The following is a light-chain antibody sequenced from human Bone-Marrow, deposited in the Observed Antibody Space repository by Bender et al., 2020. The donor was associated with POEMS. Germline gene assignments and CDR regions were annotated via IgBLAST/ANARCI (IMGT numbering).Light chain of an antibody. J-gene: IGLJ2*01. CDR2: DVN. CDR1: NSDIGTYNY. Sequence: QSALTQPASVSGSPGQSITISCTGTNSDIGTYNYVSWYQQHPGQAPKLLIYDVNNRPSGVSNRFSGSKSGNTASLTISGLQAEDEADYYCSSYTSSSTVFGGGTKLTVL. V-gene: IGLV2-14*01. CDR3: SSYTSSSTV.